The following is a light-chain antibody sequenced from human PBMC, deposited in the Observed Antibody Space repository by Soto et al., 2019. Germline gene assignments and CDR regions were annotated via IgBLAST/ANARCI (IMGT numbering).Light chain of an antibody. CDR3: QQSYSTPRT. J-gene: IGKJ1*01. CDR2: AAS. CDR1: QTIASY. V-gene: IGKV1-39*01. Sequence: DIQMTQSPSSLSASVGERVTITCRASQTIASYLNWYQQKPGKAPKLLIYAASSLQSGVPSRSSGSGSGTDFTLTISSLQPEDFATYYCQQSYSTPRTFGQGTKVDIK.